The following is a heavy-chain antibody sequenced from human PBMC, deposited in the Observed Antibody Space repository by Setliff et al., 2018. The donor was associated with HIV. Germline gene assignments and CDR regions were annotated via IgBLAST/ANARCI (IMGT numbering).Heavy chain of an antibody. D-gene: IGHD3-10*01. CDR1: GGTFSNYA. CDR3: ATDRTQTGINMVRGRIVDPARYPLDY. V-gene: IGHV1-69*13. Sequence: ASVKVSCKASGGTFSNYAISWVRQAPGQGLEWMGGIIPIFGSTKYAQKFQGRVTITADESTSTADMELSSLRSEDTAVYYCATDRTQTGINMVRGRIVDPARYPLDYWGQGTLVTVSS. J-gene: IGHJ4*02. CDR2: IIPIFGST.